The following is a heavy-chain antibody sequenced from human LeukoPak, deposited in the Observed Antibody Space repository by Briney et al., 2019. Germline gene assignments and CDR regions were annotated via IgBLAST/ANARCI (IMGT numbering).Heavy chain of an antibody. CDR3: ARHRSYYFDY. D-gene: IGHD3-10*01. J-gene: IGHJ4*02. CDR2: IFYGGNT. V-gene: IGHV4-39*01. CDR1: GASISDSSHY. Sequence: ASETLSITCAVSGASISDSSHYWGWIRQPPGKGLEWVGSIFYGGNTSYNPSLKSRVTISVDTSKNQFSLKVDSVTAADTAVFYCARHRSYYFDYWGQGMLVTVSS.